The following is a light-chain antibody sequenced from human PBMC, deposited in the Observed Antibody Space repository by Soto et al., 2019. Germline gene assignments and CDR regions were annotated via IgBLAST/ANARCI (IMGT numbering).Light chain of an antibody. CDR3: QQRGNWPPWT. V-gene: IGKV3-11*01. CDR2: DAC. Sequence: EILLTQSPATLSLSPGERTTLSCRASQSISSYLAWYQQKPGQAPRLLIYDACKRATGIPARFSGSGSGTDFTLTISGLEPEDFAVYYCQQRGNWPPWTFGQGTKVDIK. CDR1: QSISSY. J-gene: IGKJ1*01.